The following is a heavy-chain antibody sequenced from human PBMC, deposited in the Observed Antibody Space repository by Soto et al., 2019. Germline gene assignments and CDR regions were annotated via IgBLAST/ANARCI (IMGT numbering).Heavy chain of an antibody. CDR1: GGSISSSSYY. V-gene: IGHV4-39*01. J-gene: IGHJ6*02. CDR3: SRDIVLVPAAMNGQVRCGMDV. CDR2: IYYSGST. D-gene: IGHD2-2*01. Sequence: QLQLQESGPGLVKPSETLSLTCTVSGGSISSSSYYWGWIRQPPGKGLEWIGSIYYSGSTYYNPYLTSRVNIPVDTSKNQFHLKRSPVNAADTPVYYCSRDIVLVPAAMNGQVRCGMDVWGQGTTVTVSS.